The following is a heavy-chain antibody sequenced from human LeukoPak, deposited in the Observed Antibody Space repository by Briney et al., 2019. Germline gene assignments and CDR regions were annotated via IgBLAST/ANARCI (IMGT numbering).Heavy chain of an antibody. D-gene: IGHD3-10*01. Sequence: GGSLRLSCAASGFTFSSYAMSWVRQAPGKGLEWVSVITRSGSTYYADSVKGRFTISRDNSKNTLYLQMNSLRAEDTAVYYCAKDLFYYGSGRGQFDPWGQGTLVTVSS. V-gene: IGHV3-23*01. J-gene: IGHJ5*02. CDR1: GFTFSSYA. CDR2: ITRSGST. CDR3: AKDLFYYGSGRGQFDP.